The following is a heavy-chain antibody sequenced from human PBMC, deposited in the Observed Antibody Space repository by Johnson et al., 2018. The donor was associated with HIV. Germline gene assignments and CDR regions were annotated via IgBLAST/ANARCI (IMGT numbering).Heavy chain of an antibody. CDR3: ARREGTTGTFSAFDI. V-gene: IGHV3-66*01. CDR2: IYSDGST. D-gene: IGHD1-1*01. CDR1: GFTFSDSS. J-gene: IGHJ3*02. Sequence: VQLVESGGGLVKPGGSLRLSCAASGFTFSDSSMNWIRQAPGKGLEWVSVIYSDGSTYYADSVQGRFTLSRDNSQNTLYLQMNSLRAEDTALYYCARREGTTGTFSAFDIWGQGTMVTVSS.